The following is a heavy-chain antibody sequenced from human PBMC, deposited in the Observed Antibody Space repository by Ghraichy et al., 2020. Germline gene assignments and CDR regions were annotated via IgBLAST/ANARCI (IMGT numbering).Heavy chain of an antibody. V-gene: IGHV3-48*02. Sequence: GESLNTSCAASGFTFSSYSMNWVRQAPGKGLEWVSYISSSSSTIYYADSVKGRFTISRDNAKNSLYLQMNSLRDEDTAVYYCARDQEAVVVPAALGVDYWGQGTLVTVSS. CDR1: GFTFSSYS. CDR2: ISSSSSTI. CDR3: ARDQEAVVVPAALGVDY. J-gene: IGHJ4*02. D-gene: IGHD2-2*01.